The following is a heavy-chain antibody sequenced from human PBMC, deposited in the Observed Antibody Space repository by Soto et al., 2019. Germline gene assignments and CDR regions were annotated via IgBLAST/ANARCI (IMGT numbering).Heavy chain of an antibody. J-gene: IGHJ4*02. CDR2: IYYSGST. Sequence: SETLSLTCTVSGGSISSYYWSWIRQPPGKGLEWIGYIYYSGSTNYNPSLKSRVTISVDTSKNQFSLKLSSVTAADTAVYYCARHRSGVATIDYWGQGTLVTVSS. V-gene: IGHV4-59*08. CDR1: GGSISSYY. D-gene: IGHD5-12*01. CDR3: ARHRSGVATIDY.